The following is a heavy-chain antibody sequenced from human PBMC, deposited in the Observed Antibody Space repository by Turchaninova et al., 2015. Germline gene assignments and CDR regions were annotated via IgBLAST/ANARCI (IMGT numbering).Heavy chain of an antibody. V-gene: IGHV4-38-2*01. CDR2: FYLTGRT. Sequence: QVQLQESGPGLVKLSGPPSLICAVLCSSISMGYYWGWVRQSPGKGLEWIGGFYLTGRTYYNPSLKSRVTISVDSSKNQFSLKLNSLTAADTAVYYCARGAYCGGDCSRPYWYFVLWGRGTLVTVSS. CDR1: CSSISMGYY. CDR3: ARGAYCGGDCSRPYWYFVL. J-gene: IGHJ2*01. D-gene: IGHD2-21*02.